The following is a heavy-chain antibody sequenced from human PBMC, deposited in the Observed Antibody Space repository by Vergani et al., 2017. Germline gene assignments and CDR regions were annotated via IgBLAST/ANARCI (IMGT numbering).Heavy chain of an antibody. J-gene: IGHJ4*02. CDR3: ARDPLWCGELLPPDY. CDR1: GYSISSGYY. CDR2: IYHSGST. V-gene: IGHV4-38-2*02. D-gene: IGHD3-10*01. Sequence: QVQLQESGPGLVKPSETLSLTCTVSGYSISSGYYWGWIRQPPGKGLEWIGSIYHSGSTYYNPSLKSRVTISVDTSKNQFSLKLSSVTAADTAVYYCARDPLWCGELLPPDYWGQGTLVTVSS.